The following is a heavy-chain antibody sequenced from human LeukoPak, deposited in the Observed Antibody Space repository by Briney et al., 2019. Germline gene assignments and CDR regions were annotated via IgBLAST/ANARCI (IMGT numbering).Heavy chain of an antibody. Sequence: ASETLSLTCTVSGYSISSGYYWGWIRQPPGKGLEWIGSIYHSGSTYYNPSLKSRVTISVDTSKNQFSLKLSSVTGADTAVYYCARDLKKVSSSWFDYWGQGTLVTVSS. CDR2: IYHSGST. V-gene: IGHV4-38-2*02. CDR1: GYSISSGYY. D-gene: IGHD6-13*01. CDR3: ARDLKKVSSSWFDY. J-gene: IGHJ4*02.